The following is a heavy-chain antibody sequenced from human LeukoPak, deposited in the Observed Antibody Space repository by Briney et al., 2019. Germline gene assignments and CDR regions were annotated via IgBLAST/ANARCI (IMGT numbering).Heavy chain of an antibody. V-gene: IGHV3-23*01. CDR1: GFTFSDFA. D-gene: IGHD3-3*01. Sequence: GGSLRLSCAASGFTFSDFAMIWFRQAPGRGLEWVSTISGNGGDIYYAESVKGRFTISRDNSKNTLFLQMNSLRVEDTAVFYCARDQYDTWSRRGNFDSWGQGTLVIVSS. CDR3: ARDQYDTWSRRGNFDS. CDR2: ISGNGGDI. J-gene: IGHJ4*02.